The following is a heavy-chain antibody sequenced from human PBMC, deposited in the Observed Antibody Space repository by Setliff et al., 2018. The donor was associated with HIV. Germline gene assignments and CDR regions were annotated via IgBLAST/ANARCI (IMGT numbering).Heavy chain of an antibody. Sequence: GGSLRLSCAASGFTFSSYWMHWVRQAPGKGLVWVSRINSDGSSTSHADSVKGRFTISRDNAKNTLYLQMNSLRAEDTAVYYCATSWRDGYPGDYWGQGTLVTVSS. CDR3: ATSWRDGYPGDY. CDR1: GFTFSSYW. D-gene: IGHD5-12*01. J-gene: IGHJ4*02. CDR2: INSDGSST. V-gene: IGHV3-74*01.